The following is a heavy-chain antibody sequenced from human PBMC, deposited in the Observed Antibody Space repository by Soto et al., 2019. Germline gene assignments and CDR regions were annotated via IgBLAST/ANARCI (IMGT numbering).Heavy chain of an antibody. D-gene: IGHD3-3*01. V-gene: IGHV4-59*01. CDR2: IYYSGST. J-gene: IGHJ6*03. CDR3: ARGRITIFSDYMDV. CDR1: GGSISSYY. Sequence: SETLSLTCTVSGGSISSYYWSWIRQPPGKGLEWIGYIYYSGSTNYNPSLKSRVTISVDTSKNQFSLKLSSVTAADTAVYYCARGRITIFSDYMDVWGKGTTVTVSS.